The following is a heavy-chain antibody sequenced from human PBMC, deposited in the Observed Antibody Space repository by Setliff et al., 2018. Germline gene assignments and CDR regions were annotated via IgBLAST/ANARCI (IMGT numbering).Heavy chain of an antibody. V-gene: IGHV4-4*08. D-gene: IGHD3-10*01. CDR1: GGSISSHY. J-gene: IGHJ4*02. CDR3: ARGGGYGSGGSFHNAPFDY. CDR2: IYTSGST. Sequence: SETLSLTCTVSGGSISSHYWSWIRQPPGKGLEWIGSIYTSGSTNYNPSLKSRVTISVDTSKNQFSLELRSLTAADTALYYCARGGGYGSGGSFHNAPFDYWGQGMLVTVSS.